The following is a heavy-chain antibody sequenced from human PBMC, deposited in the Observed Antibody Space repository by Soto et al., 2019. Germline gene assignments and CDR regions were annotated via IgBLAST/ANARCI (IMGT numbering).Heavy chain of an antibody. CDR1: GFTFGDYA. CDR3: TRDPKGYYYDSSGSYFDY. D-gene: IGHD3-22*01. Sequence: NPGGSLRLSCTASGFTFGDYAMSWFRQAPGKGLEWVGFIRSKAYGGTTEYAASVKGRFTISRDDSKSIAYLQMNSLKTEDTAVYYCTRDPKGYYYDSSGSYFDYWGQGTLVTVSS. J-gene: IGHJ4*02. CDR2: IRSKAYGGTT. V-gene: IGHV3-49*05.